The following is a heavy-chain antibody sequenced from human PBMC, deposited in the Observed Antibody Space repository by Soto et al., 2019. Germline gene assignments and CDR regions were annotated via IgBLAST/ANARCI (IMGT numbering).Heavy chain of an antibody. CDR3: ALTYYYDSSGYPGDY. CDR2: IDPSDSYT. V-gene: IGHV5-10-1*01. D-gene: IGHD3-22*01. CDR1: GYSFTSYW. Sequence: PGESLKISCQGSGYSFTSYWISWVRQMPGKGLEWMGRIDPSDSYTNYSPSFQGHVTISADKSISTAYLQWSSLKASDTAMYYCALTYYYDSSGYPGDYWGQGTLVTVSS. J-gene: IGHJ4*02.